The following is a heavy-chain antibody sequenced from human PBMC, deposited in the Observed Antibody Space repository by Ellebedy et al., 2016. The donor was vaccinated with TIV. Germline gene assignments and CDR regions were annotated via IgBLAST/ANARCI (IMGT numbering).Heavy chain of an antibody. CDR1: GLTFRNYA. Sequence: PGGPLRLSCSASGLTFRNYAMHWVRQAPGKGLEYVSAISNNGGSTYYADSVKGRFTISRDNSKNTLYLQMSSLTPEDTAVYYCVPRMVVAFEYWGQGTLVTVSS. CDR2: ISNNGGST. D-gene: IGHD2-21*01. CDR3: VPRMVVAFEY. V-gene: IGHV3-64D*09. J-gene: IGHJ4*02.